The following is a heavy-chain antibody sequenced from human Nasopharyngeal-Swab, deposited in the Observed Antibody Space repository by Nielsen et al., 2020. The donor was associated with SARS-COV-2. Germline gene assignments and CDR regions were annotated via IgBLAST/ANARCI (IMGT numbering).Heavy chain of an antibody. J-gene: IGHJ4*02. D-gene: IGHD3-3*01. CDR2: IYYSGRT. V-gene: IGHV4-31*03. Sequence: SETLSLTCTVSGGSISSGGYYWSWIRQHPGKGLEWIGHIYYSGRTYSNPSLKSRVTISVDTSKNQFSLKLSSVAAADTAVYYCARELSSITIFGVVTRYFDYWGQGTLVTASS. CDR3: ARELSSITIFGVVTRYFDY. CDR1: GGSISSGGYY.